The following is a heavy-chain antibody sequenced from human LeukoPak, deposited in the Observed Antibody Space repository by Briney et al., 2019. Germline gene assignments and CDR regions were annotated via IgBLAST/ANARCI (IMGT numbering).Heavy chain of an antibody. Sequence: GGSLRLSCAASGFTFSSYSMNWVRQAPGKGLEWVSSISSSNSYIYNADSVKGRSTISRDNAKNSLYLQMNTLRAEDTAVYYCARDQGLLVVAGRFGYWGQGTLVTVSS. V-gene: IGHV3-21*01. J-gene: IGHJ4*02. CDR3: ARDQGLLVVAGRFGY. CDR2: ISSSNSYI. CDR1: GFTFSSYS. D-gene: IGHD6-19*01.